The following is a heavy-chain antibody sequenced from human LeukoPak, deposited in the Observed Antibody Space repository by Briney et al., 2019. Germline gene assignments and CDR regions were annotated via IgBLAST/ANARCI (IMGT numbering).Heavy chain of an antibody. Sequence: PSETLSLTCTVSGGSISSYYWSWIRQPPGKGLEWIGYIYYSGSTNYNPSLKSRVTISVDTSKNQFSLKLSSVTAADTAVYYCARGGMDTAMVDWGQGTLVTVSS. D-gene: IGHD5-18*01. V-gene: IGHV4-59*12. CDR3: ARGGMDTAMVD. CDR2: IYYSGST. J-gene: IGHJ4*02. CDR1: GGSISSYY.